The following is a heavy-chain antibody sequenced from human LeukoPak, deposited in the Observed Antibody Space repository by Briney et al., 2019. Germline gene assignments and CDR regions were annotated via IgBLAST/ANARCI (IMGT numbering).Heavy chain of an antibody. CDR3: ANLRPGIAAAGTPLTYYYYMDV. V-gene: IGHV4-4*02. CDR1: GGSISSSNW. J-gene: IGHJ6*03. Sequence: SETLSLTCAVSGGSISSSNWWSWVRQPPGKGLEWIGEIYHSGSTNYNPSLKSRVTISVDKSKNQFSLKLSSVTAADTAVYYCANLRPGIAAAGTPLTYYYYMDVWGKGTTVTVSS. CDR2: IYHSGST. D-gene: IGHD6-13*01.